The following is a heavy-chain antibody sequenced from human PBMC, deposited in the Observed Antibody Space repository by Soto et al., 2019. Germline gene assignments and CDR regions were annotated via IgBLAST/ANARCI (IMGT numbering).Heavy chain of an antibody. CDR2: IYYSGGT. V-gene: IGHV4-61*08. Sequence: PSETLSLTCTVSGAALSSGGYFYTWVRQPPGKGLEWLGYIYYSGGTNYNPSLKSRVTISLDKSKRQFSLRLISVTAADTAGYYCTREQSDDNYFDTWGQGTLVTVSS. CDR3: TREQSDDNYFDT. D-gene: IGHD6-19*01. J-gene: IGHJ5*02. CDR1: GAALSSGGYF.